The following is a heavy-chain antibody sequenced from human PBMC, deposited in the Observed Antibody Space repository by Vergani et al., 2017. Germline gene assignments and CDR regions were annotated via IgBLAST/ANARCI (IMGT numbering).Heavy chain of an antibody. CDR2: IYYSGST. CDR3: ARRVLLWFGEHLDAFDI. CDR1: GGSISSYY. V-gene: IGHV4-39*07. Sequence: QVQLQESGPGLVKPSETLSLTCTVSGGSISSYYWGWIRQPPGKGLEWIGSIYYSGSTYYNPSLKSRVTISVDTSKNQFSLKLSSVTAADTSVYYCARRVLLWFGEHLDAFDIWGQGTMVTVSS. J-gene: IGHJ3*02. D-gene: IGHD3-10*01.